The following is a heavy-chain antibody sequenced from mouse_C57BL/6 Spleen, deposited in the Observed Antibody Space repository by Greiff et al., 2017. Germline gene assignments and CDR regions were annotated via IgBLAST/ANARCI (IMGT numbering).Heavy chain of an antibody. CDR2: ISSGGDYI. D-gene: IGHD2-5*01. Sequence: EVQRVESGEGLVKPGGSLKLSCAASGFTFSSYAMSWVRQTPEKRLEWVAYISSGGDYIYYADTVKGRFTISRDNARNTLYLQMSSLKSEDTAMYYCTREAPYSNYFDYWGQGTTLTVSS. J-gene: IGHJ2*01. V-gene: IGHV5-9-1*02. CDR3: TREAPYSNYFDY. CDR1: GFTFSSYA.